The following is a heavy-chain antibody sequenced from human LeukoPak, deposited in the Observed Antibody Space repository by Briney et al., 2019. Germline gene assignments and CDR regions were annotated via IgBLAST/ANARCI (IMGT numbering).Heavy chain of an antibody. CDR2: INHEGGAI. V-gene: IGHV3-7*01. Sequence: QPGGSLRLSCAASGFTFSESWMTWVRQVPGQGLEWVAYINHEGGAIQYVDSVKGRFTISRDNAKGSVFLQMNSLRAEDTAIYHCATYINWVAGDVWGQGTTVIVSS. CDR3: ATYINWVAGDV. CDR1: GFTFSESW. D-gene: IGHD1-1*01. J-gene: IGHJ6*02.